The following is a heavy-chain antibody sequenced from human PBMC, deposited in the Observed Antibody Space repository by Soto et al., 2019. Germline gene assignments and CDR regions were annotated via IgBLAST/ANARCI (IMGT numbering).Heavy chain of an antibody. J-gene: IGHJ6*03. Sequence: EVQLAESGGGLAQPGGSLRLSCAASGFTLSGYAMDWVRQAPGKGLEYVSGISSNGVGTYYAKSVQGRFTISRDNSKNTVYLQMGSLRPEGMAVYYCARRARPDFSYMDVWGKGTTVTVSS. D-gene: IGHD6-6*01. V-gene: IGHV3-64*01. CDR3: ARRARPDFSYMDV. CDR1: GFTLSGYA. CDR2: ISSNGVGT.